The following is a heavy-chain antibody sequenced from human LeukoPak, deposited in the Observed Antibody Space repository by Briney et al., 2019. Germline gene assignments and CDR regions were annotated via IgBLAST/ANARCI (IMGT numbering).Heavy chain of an antibody. Sequence: GGSLRLSCAASGFTFSSYGMHWVRQAPGKGLEWVAFIRYDGSNKYYADSVKGRFTISRDNAKNSLYLQMNSLRAEDTAVYYCARLYCSGGSCWFDYWGQGTLVTVSS. CDR3: ARLYCSGGSCWFDY. CDR2: IRYDGSNK. J-gene: IGHJ4*02. V-gene: IGHV3-30*02. D-gene: IGHD2-15*01. CDR1: GFTFSSYG.